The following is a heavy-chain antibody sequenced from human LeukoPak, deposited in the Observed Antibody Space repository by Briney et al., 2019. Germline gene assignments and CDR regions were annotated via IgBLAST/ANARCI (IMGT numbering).Heavy chain of an antibody. D-gene: IGHD6-13*01. Sequence: ASVKVSCKASGYTFTSYYMHWVRQAPGQGLEWMGIINPSGGSTSYAQKFQGRVTMTRDTSTSTVYMELSSLRSEDTAVYYCARAPPTVKQQLVRGAFDIWGQGTMVTVSS. J-gene: IGHJ3*02. CDR1: GYTFTSYY. V-gene: IGHV1-46*01. CDR2: INPSGGST. CDR3: ARAPPTVKQQLVRGAFDI.